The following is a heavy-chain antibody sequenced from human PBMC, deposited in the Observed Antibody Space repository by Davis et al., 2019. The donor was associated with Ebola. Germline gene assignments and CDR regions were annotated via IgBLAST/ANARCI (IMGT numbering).Heavy chain of an antibody. CDR3: ARLELRYFDWLSDPFYGMDV. CDR1: GGTFSSYA. Sequence: SVKVSCKASGGTFSSYAISWVRQAPGQGLEWMGGIIPIFGTANYAQKFQGRVTITADKSTSTAYMELSSLRPEDTAVYYCARLELRYFDWLSDPFYGMDVWGQGTTVTVSS. J-gene: IGHJ6*02. D-gene: IGHD3-9*01. V-gene: IGHV1-69*06. CDR2: IIPIFGTA.